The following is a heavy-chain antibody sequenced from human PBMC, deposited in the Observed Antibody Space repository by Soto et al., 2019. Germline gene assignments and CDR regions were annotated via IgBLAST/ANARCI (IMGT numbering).Heavy chain of an antibody. D-gene: IGHD3-3*01. CDR1: GFTFSSYA. J-gene: IGHJ6*03. CDR3: ANDAEEDTIFGVVTSHYYYYYMDV. V-gene: IGHV3-23*01. CDR2: ISGSGGST. Sequence: GGSLRLSCAASGFTFSSYAMSWVRQAPGKGLEWVSAISGSGGSTYYADSVKGRFTISRDNSKNTLYLQMNSLRAEDTAVYYCANDAEEDTIFGVVTSHYYYYYMDVWGKGTTVTVSS.